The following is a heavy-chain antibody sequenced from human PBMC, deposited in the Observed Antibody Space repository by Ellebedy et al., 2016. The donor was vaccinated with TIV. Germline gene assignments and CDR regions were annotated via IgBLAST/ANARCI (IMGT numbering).Heavy chain of an antibody. CDR3: ARTGNGYFQH. CDR1: GGSVSSGSSY. Sequence: SETLSLXXTVSGGSVSSGSSYWRWIRQPPGKGLEWIGYIYYSGSTNYNPSLKSRVTISVDTSKNQFSLKLSSVTAADTAVYYCARTGNGYFQHWGQGTLVTVSS. V-gene: IGHV4-61*01. J-gene: IGHJ1*01. CDR2: IYYSGST. D-gene: IGHD4-23*01.